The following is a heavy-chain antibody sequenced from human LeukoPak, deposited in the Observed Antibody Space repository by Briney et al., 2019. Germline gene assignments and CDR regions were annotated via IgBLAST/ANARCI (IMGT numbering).Heavy chain of an antibody. V-gene: IGHV4-31*03. CDR1: GGSISSGGYY. D-gene: IGHD3-10*01. Sequence: SETLSLNCTVSGGSISSGGYYWSWIRQHPGKGLEWIGYIYYSGSTYYNPSLKSRVTISVDTSKNQFSLKLSSVTAADTAVYYCARSPTMVRGVIIYDYYFDYWGQGTLVTVSS. CDR2: IYYSGST. J-gene: IGHJ4*02. CDR3: ARSPTMVRGVIIYDYYFDY.